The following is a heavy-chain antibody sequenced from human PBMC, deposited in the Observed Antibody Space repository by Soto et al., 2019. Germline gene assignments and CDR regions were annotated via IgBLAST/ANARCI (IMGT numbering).Heavy chain of an antibody. CDR1: GGSFSGYY. D-gene: IGHD2-21*01. CDR2: INHSGST. CDR3: VRGGIVDY. Sequence: QVQLQQWGAGLLKPSETLSLTCAVYGGSFSGYYWSWIRQPPGKGLEWIGEINHSGSTNYNPSLKCRVTLSVDTSKNQFSLQLSFVTAADTAVYYCVRGGIVDYWGQGTLVTVSS. J-gene: IGHJ4*02. V-gene: IGHV4-34*01.